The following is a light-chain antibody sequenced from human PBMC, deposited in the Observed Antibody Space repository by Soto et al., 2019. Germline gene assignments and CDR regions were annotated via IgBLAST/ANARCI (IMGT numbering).Light chain of an antibody. CDR1: QSIDNNY. CDR3: QQYSRAPLT. CDR2: GAS. V-gene: IGKV3-20*01. Sequence: EIVVTHSPGALSLSPGERPPLSCRASQSIDNNYLAWYQQKPGQAPRLVIYGASTRATDIPDRFSASGSGTDFTLTISRLEPEDFAVYYCQQYSRAPLTFGQGTKVDIK. J-gene: IGKJ1*01.